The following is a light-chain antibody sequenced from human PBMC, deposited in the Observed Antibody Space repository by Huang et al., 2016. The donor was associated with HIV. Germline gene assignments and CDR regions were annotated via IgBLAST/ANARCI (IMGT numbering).Light chain of an antibody. Sequence: GDRVTITCQASQDISTYLNWYQQKPGNAPKVLIYAASNLEMGVPSRFSGSGSGTDFTFTISSLQPGDIATYYCQQYDNLPWTFGQGTKVEIK. J-gene: IGKJ1*01. CDR2: AAS. V-gene: IGKV1-33*01. CDR3: QQYDNLPWT. CDR1: QDISTY.